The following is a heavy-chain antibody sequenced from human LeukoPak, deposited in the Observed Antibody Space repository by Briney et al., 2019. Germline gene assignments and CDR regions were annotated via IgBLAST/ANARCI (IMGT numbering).Heavy chain of an antibody. D-gene: IGHD2-21*02. CDR2: SNGGST. V-gene: IGHV3-64D*06. CDR1: GFTFSSYA. J-gene: IGHJ3*02. Sequence: GGSLRLSCSASGFTFSSYAMHWVRQAPGKGLEYVSASNGGSTYYADSVKGRFTISRDNSKNTLYLQMSSLRAEDTAVYYCEKDLPGADWYFAFDIWGQGTMVTVSS. CDR3: EKDLPGADWYFAFDI.